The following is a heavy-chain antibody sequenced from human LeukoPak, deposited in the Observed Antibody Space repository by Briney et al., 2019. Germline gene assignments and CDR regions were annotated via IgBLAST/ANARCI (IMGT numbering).Heavy chain of an antibody. V-gene: IGHV1-69*05. CDR3: ARGGYNWNSRWFDP. D-gene: IGHD1-20*01. CDR2: IIPMFGTA. J-gene: IGHJ5*02. CDR1: GGTFSSYG. Sequence: SVKVSCKASGGTFSSYGISWVRQAPGQGLQWMGRIIPMFGTADYAQKFQGRVTMTRNTSISTAYMELSSLRSEDTAVYYCARGGYNWNSRWFDPWGQGTLVTVSS.